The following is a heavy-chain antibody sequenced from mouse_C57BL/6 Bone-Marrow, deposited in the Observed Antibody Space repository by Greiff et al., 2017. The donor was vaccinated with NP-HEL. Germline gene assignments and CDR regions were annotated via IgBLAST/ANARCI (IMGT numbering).Heavy chain of an antibody. Sequence: QVQLQQSGAELVMPGASVKLSCKASGYTFTSYCMDWVKQRPGQGLEWIGDIDPSNGYTNYNQKFKGKATLTVDKSSSTAYMELSSLTSDDSAVFSCARYRDSCGSSYDYFDYWGQGTTVTVSS. CDR1: GYTFTSYC. CDR3: ARYRDSCGSSYDYFDY. V-gene: IGHV1-69*01. CDR2: IDPSNGYT. D-gene: IGHD1-1*01. J-gene: IGHJ2*01.